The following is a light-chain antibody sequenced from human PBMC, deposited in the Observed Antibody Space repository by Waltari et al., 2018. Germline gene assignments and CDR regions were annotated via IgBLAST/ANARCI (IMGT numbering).Light chain of an antibody. Sequence: EIVLTQSPATLSLSPGERATLSCRASQSVSSYLAWYQQKPGQAPRLLIYDASNRATGIPARFSGSGSVTDFTLTISSLEPEDFAVYYCQQHSYLITFGQGTRLEIK. J-gene: IGKJ5*01. CDR2: DAS. CDR3: QQHSYLIT. V-gene: IGKV3-11*01. CDR1: QSVSSY.